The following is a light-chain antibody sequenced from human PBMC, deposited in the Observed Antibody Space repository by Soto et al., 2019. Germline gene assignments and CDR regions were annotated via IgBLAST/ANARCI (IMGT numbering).Light chain of an antibody. CDR1: QSISSW. CDR3: QQYNSYST. V-gene: IGKV1-5*01. J-gene: IGKJ1*01. Sequence: DIQMTQSPSTLSASVGYRFTITCLASQSISSWLAWYQQKPGKAPKLLIYDASSLESGVPSRFSGSGSGTEFTLTISSLQPDDFATYSCQQYNSYSTFGQGTKVDLK. CDR2: DAS.